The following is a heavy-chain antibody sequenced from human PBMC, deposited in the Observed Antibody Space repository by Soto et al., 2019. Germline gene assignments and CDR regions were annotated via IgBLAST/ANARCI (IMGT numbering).Heavy chain of an antibody. CDR2: IKSKTDGGTT. Sequence: PGGSLRLSCAASGFTFSNAWMNWVRQAPGKGLEWVGRIKSKTDGGTTDYAAPVKGRFTISRDDSKNTLYLQMNSLKTEDTAVYYCTYYYGSVRLDYYYGMDVWGQGTTVTVSS. J-gene: IGHJ6*02. CDR3: TYYYGSVRLDYYYGMDV. D-gene: IGHD3-10*01. V-gene: IGHV3-15*07. CDR1: GFTFSNAW.